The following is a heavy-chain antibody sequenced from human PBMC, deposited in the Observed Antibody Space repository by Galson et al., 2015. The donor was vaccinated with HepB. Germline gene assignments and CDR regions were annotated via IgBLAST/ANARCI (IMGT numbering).Heavy chain of an antibody. J-gene: IGHJ4*02. CDR2: INPNSGGT. D-gene: IGHD2-8*01. CDR3: ATEGYCTNDVCYGFDY. Sequence: SVKVSCKASGYTFTGYYMHWVRQAPGQGLEWMGWINPNSGGTNYAQKFQGWVTMTRDTSISTAYMELSRLRSDDTAVYYCATEGYCTNDVCYGFDYWGQGTLVTVSS. V-gene: IGHV1-2*04. CDR1: GYTFTGYY.